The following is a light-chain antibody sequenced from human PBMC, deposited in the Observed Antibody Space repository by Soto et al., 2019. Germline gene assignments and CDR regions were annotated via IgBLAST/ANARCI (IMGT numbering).Light chain of an antibody. CDR2: GAS. CDR1: QSVSSN. V-gene: IGKV3-15*01. J-gene: IGKJ1*01. CDR3: QQYNNWPQT. Sequence: VAMTHTSATLAVSPGQRATLSCRASQSVSSNLAWYQQKPGQAPRLLIYGASTRATGIPARFSGSGSGTEFTLTISSMQSEAFAAYYCQQYNNWPQTLGQGTKVDIK.